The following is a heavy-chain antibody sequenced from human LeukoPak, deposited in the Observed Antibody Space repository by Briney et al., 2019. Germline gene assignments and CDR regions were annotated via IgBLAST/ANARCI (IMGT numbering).Heavy chain of an antibody. V-gene: IGHV4-61*01. D-gene: IGHD1-26*01. CDR2: IYYSGST. J-gene: IGHJ4*02. CDR1: GGSVSSGSYY. Sequence: PSETLSLTCTVSGGSVSSGSYYWSWIRQPPGKGLEWIGYIYYSGSTNYNPSFKSRVTISVDTSKNQFSLKLSSVTAADTAVYYCARDRGSGSYNYWGQGTLVTVSS. CDR3: ARDRGSGSYNY.